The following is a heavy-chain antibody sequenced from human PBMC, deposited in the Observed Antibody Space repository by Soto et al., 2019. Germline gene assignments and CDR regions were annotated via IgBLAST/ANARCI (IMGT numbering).Heavy chain of an antibody. D-gene: IGHD1-26*01. Sequence: QVHLVQSGGEVKKPGASVKVSCKASGYTFNRHGITWVRQAPGQGLEWMGWISGYNGDINYEQKFQGRVTLSSDTLTRTVYLALKSLRFDDTAVDYCARVRIVGAREIDFGGQGTPVTVSS. CDR2: ISGYNGDI. CDR3: ARVRIVGAREIDF. J-gene: IGHJ4*02. V-gene: IGHV1-18*04. CDR1: GYTFNRHG.